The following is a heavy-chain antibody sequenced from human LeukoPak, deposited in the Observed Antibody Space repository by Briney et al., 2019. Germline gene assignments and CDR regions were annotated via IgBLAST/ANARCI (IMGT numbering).Heavy chain of an antibody. V-gene: IGHV3-30*02. CDR1: GFTFSGSA. CDR2: IRYDGSNK. Sequence: GGSLRLSCAASGFTFSGSAMHWVRQAPGKGLEWVAFIRYDGSNKYYADSVKGRFTISRDNSKNTLYLQMNSLRSEDTAVYYCARGEGSAYYGSGWFDPWGQGTLVTVSS. CDR3: ARGEGSAYYGSGWFDP. J-gene: IGHJ5*02. D-gene: IGHD3-10*01.